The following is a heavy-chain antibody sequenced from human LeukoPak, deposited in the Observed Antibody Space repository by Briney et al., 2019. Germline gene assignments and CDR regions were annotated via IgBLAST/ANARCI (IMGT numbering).Heavy chain of an antibody. V-gene: IGHV1-8*02. CDR2: VNPNSGNT. CDR1: GYTFTIYD. D-gene: IGHD3-10*01. J-gene: IGHJ4*02. Sequence: ASVKVSCKASGYTFTIYDINWVRQATGQGLEWMGWVNPNSGNTGYPQKFQGRVTMTRDTSTSTVYMELSSLRSEDTAVYYCAREGTEDLDYWGQGTLVTVSS. CDR3: AREGTEDLDY.